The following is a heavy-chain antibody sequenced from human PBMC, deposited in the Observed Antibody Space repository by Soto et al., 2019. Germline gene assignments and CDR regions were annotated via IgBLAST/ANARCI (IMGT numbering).Heavy chain of an antibody. V-gene: IGHV4-30-2*01. CDR3: ARHLVYYDSSGYHELPDY. J-gene: IGHJ4*02. CDR1: GGSISSGGYS. Sequence: SETLSLTCAVSGGSISSGGYSWSWIRQPPGKGLEWIGYIYHSGSTYYNPSLKSRVTISVDRSKNQFSLKLSSVTAADTAVYYCARHLVYYDSSGYHELPDYWGQGTLVTVSS. D-gene: IGHD3-22*01. CDR2: IYHSGST.